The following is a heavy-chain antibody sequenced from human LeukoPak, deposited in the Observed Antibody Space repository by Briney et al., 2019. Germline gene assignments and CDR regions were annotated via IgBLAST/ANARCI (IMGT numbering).Heavy chain of an antibody. V-gene: IGHV7-4-1*02. CDR1: GYTFTGYY. D-gene: IGHD3-10*01. J-gene: IGHJ5*02. Sequence: ASVKVSCKASGYTFTGYYMHWVRQAPGQGLEWMGWINTNTGNPTYAQGFTGRFVFSLDTSVSTAYLQISSLKAEDTAVYYCARVSVVVRGPNWFDPWGQGTLVTVSS. CDR2: INTNTGNP. CDR3: ARVSVVVRGPNWFDP.